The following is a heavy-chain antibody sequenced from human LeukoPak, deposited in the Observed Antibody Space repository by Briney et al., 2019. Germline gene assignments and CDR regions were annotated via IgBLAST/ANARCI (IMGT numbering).Heavy chain of an antibody. CDR2: IRGKAYGGTT. CDR3: TRREMATIRAYYYYGMDV. D-gene: IGHD5-24*01. J-gene: IGHJ6*02. V-gene: IGHV3-49*03. CDR1: GFSFGDYA. Sequence: GRSLRLSCTASGFSFGDYAMSWFRQAPGKGLEWVGFIRGKAYGGTTEYAASVKGRFTISRDDSKSIAYLQMNSLKTEDTAVYYCTRREMATIRAYYYYGMDVWGQGTTVTVSS.